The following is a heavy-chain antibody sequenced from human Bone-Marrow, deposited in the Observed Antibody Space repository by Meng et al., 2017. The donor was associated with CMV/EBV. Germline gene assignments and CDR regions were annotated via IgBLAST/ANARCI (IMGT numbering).Heavy chain of an antibody. CDR3: ARSNWITIFGVVINKRSSTFDY. D-gene: IGHD3-3*01. J-gene: IGHJ4*02. CDR2: INHSGST. CDR1: GGFCSGYY. V-gene: IGHV4-34*01. Sequence: SEIRSLTCAVYGGFCSGYYWSWIRKPPGKGLEWIGEINHSGSTNYNPSLKSRVTISVDTSKNQFSLKLSSVTAADTAVYYCARSNWITIFGVVINKRSSTFDYWGQGNRVNVAS.